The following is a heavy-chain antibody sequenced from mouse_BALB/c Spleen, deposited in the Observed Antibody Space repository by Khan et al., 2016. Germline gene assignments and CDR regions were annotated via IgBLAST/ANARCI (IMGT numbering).Heavy chain of an antibody. V-gene: IGHV1-77*01. CDR2: IYPGSGNT. Sequence: QVQLKQSGAELARPGASVKLSCKASGYTFTDYYINWVKQRTGQGLEWIGEIYPGSGNTYYNEKFKGKATLTADKSSSTAYMQLSSLTSENSAVYFYARSVYYGSYFNYWGQGTTLTVSS. CDR1: GYTFTDYY. J-gene: IGHJ2*01. CDR3: ARSVYYGSYFNY. D-gene: IGHD2-2*01.